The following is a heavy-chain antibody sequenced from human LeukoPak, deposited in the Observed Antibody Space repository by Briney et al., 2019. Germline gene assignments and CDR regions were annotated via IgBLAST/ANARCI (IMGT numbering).Heavy chain of an antibody. CDR1: GFTFSTFN. J-gene: IGHJ4*02. CDR2: FSSDGRST. D-gene: IGHD3-10*01. V-gene: IGHV3-30*18. Sequence: GGSLRLSCSASGFTFSTFNMHWVRQAPAKGREGVAVFSSDGRSTFYAENVQGRFTLSRDNSNNTLSPQMNSLRAEDTALYYCAKSYYYHSGSFDYWGQGTLVTVSS. CDR3: AKSYYYHSGSFDY.